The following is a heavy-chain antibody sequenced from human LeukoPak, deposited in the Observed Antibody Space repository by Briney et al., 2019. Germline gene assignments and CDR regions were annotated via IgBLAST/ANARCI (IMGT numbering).Heavy chain of an antibody. V-gene: IGHV3-21*01. D-gene: IGHD2-15*01. Sequence: PGGSLRLSCAASGFTFSSYSMKWVRQAPGKGLEWVSSISSSSSYIYYADSVKGRFTISRDNAKNSLYLQMNSLRAEDTAVYYCARDYRPLVVVAATPPGVWGQGTTVTVSS. CDR3: ARDYRPLVVVAATPPGV. CDR2: ISSSSSYI. J-gene: IGHJ6*02. CDR1: GFTFSSYS.